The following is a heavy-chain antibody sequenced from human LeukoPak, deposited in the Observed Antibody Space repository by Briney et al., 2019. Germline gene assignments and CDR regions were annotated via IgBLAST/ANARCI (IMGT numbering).Heavy chain of an antibody. CDR2: ISTSGGTT. V-gene: IGHV3-23*01. Sequence: GGSLRLSCAASGSTFSTYAMTWVRQAPGKGLEWVSSISTSGGTTYYADSVKGRFTISRDSSKNTLYLQMNSLRAEDTAVYYCAKDLYGSGKIGYFDYWGQGTLVTVSS. CDR1: GSTFSTYA. CDR3: AKDLYGSGKIGYFDY. D-gene: IGHD3-10*01. J-gene: IGHJ4*02.